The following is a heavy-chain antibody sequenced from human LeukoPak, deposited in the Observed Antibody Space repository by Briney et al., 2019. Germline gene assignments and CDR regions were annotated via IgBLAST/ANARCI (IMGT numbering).Heavy chain of an antibody. CDR3: ARDGGLYYYDSSGYHHSDY. CDR1: GFTFSSYA. D-gene: IGHD3-22*01. Sequence: GGSLRLSCAASGFTFSSYAMHWVRQAPGKGLEWVAVISYDGSNKYYADSVKGRFTISRDNSKNTLYLQMNSLRAEDTAVYYCARDGGLYYYDSSGYHHSDYWGQGTLVTVSS. J-gene: IGHJ4*02. V-gene: IGHV3-30*04. CDR2: ISYDGSNK.